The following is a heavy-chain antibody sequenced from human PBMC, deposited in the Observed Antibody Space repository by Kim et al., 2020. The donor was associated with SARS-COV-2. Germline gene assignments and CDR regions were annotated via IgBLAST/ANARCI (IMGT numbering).Heavy chain of an antibody. Sequence: GGSLRLSCAASGFTFSSYAMSWVRQAPGKGLEWVSAISGSGYSTYYAASVKGRFTISRDNSKNTLYLQMNSLRAGDTAVYYCAKDVVAGAFDIWGQGTMVTVSS. CDR1: GFTFSSYA. J-gene: IGHJ3*02. CDR3: AKDVVAGAFDI. V-gene: IGHV3-23*01. D-gene: IGHD2-15*01. CDR2: ISGSGYST.